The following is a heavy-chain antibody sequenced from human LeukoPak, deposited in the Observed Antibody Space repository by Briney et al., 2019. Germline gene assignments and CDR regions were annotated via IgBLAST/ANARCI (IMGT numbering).Heavy chain of an antibody. V-gene: IGHV3-23*01. D-gene: IGHD5-24*01. CDR3: AKEGGPRGGYNSRAYYYYYYYMDV. CDR2: ISGSGGST. J-gene: IGHJ6*03. Sequence: PGGSLRLSCAASGFTFSSYGMSWVRQAPGKGLEWVSAISGSGGSTYYADSVKGRFTISRDNSKNTLYLQMNSLRAEDTAVYYCAKEGGPRGGYNSRAYYYYYYYMDVWGKGTTVTVSS. CDR1: GFTFSSYG.